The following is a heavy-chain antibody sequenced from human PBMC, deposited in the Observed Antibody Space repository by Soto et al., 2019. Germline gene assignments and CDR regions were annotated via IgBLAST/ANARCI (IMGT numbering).Heavy chain of an antibody. CDR3: ARDSGHYYRSDAFDK. J-gene: IGHJ3*02. CDR2: IDPSGGST. CDR1: GYTFTASY. V-gene: IGHV1-46*01. Sequence: GASVKVSCKASGYTFTASYMHWVRQAPGQGLEWMGIIDPSGGSTSYSQKFQGRVTMTRDTSTSTVYMELNSLRSEDTAAFYCARDSGHYYRSDAFDKWGQGTMVTVS. D-gene: IGHD1-26*01.